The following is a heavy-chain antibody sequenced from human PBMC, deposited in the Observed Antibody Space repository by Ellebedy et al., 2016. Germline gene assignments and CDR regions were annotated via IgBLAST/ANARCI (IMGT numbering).Heavy chain of an antibody. Sequence: SVKVSXXASGCTFSSYAISWVRQAPGQGLEWMGGIIPIFGTANYAQKFQGRVTITADESTSTAYMELSSLRSEDTAVYYCARAYYDCWSGYSINWFNPWGQGTLVTVSS. CDR3: ARAYYDCWSGYSINWFNP. CDR1: GCTFSSYA. J-gene: IGHJ5*02. CDR2: IIPIFGTA. V-gene: IGHV1-69*13. D-gene: IGHD3-3*01.